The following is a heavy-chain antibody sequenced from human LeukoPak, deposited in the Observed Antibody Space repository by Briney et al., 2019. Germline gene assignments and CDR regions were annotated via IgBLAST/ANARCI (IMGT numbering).Heavy chain of an antibody. V-gene: IGHV4-38-2*01. J-gene: IGHJ4*02. CDR2: IYHSGST. Sequence: SKTLSLTCAVSGYSISSGYYWGWIRQPPGKGLEWIGSIYHSGSTYYNPSLKSRVTISVDTSKNQFSLKLSSVTAADTAVYYCARYSGYASYYFDYWGQGTLVTVSS. D-gene: IGHD5-12*01. CDR3: ARYSGYASYYFDY. CDR1: GYSISSGYY.